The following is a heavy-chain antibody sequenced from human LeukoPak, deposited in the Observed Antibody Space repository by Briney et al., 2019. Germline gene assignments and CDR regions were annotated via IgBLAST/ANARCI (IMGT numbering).Heavy chain of an antibody. D-gene: IGHD3-22*01. Sequence: SETLSLTCAVYGGSFSGYYWGWIRQPPGKGLEWIGEINHSGSTNYNPSLKSRVTIPVDTSKNQFSLKLSSVTAADTAVYYCARSSGQGHYYYYMDVWGKGTTVTVSS. J-gene: IGHJ6*03. CDR3: ARSSGQGHYYYYMDV. CDR2: INHSGST. V-gene: IGHV4-34*01. CDR1: GGSFSGYY.